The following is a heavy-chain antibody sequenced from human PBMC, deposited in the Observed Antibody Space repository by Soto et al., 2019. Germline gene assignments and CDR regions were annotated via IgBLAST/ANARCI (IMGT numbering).Heavy chain of an antibody. J-gene: IGHJ5*02. CDR1: GGTVSNVSYY. CDR2: IYYSGST. CDR3: ARASRGGYYDSSGYYRPWLDP. Sequence: TNSVSGGTVSNVSYYRSLIKKPPGKGLEWIGYIYYSGSTNYNPSLKSRVTISVDTSKNQFSLKLSSVTAADTAVYYCARASRGGYYDSSGYYRPWLDPWGQGTLVTVSS. D-gene: IGHD3-22*01. V-gene: IGHV4-61*01.